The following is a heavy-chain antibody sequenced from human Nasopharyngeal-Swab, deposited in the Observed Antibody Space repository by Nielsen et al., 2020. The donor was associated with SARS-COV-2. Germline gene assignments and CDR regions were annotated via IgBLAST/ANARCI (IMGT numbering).Heavy chain of an antibody. CDR1: GYTFTRYY. CDR3: ATDRVRFLDFGYYYGMDV. V-gene: IGHV1-46*01. J-gene: IGHJ6*02. D-gene: IGHD3-3*01. Sequence: ASVKVSCKASGYTFTRYYIHWVRQAPGQGLEWMGIINPGGGSARYSQNFQGRVTMTRDTSTSTVYMELRSLRSEDTAVYYCATDRVRFLDFGYYYGMDVWGQGTTVTVSS. CDR2: INPGGGSA.